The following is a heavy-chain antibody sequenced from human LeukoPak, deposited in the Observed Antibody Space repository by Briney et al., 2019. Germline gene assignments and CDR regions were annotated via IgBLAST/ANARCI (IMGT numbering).Heavy chain of an antibody. CDR2: IKHEGSEK. CDR1: GFTFSSFW. Sequence: GRSLRLSCAASGFTFSSFWMSWVRQAPGKGLEWVANIKHEGSEKYYVGSVKGRFNISRDDARNSLYLQMNSLRAEDTAVYFCARGFELDYWGQGTLVTVSS. V-gene: IGHV3-7*01. CDR3: ARGFELDY. J-gene: IGHJ4*02.